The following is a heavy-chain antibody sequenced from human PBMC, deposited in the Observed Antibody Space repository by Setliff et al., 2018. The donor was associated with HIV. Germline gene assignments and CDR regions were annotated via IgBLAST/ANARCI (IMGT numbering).Heavy chain of an antibody. D-gene: IGHD6-19*01. CDR1: GFTFSGYS. Sequence: PGGSLRLSCAASGFTFSGYSMHWVRQAPGKGLEWVSCISSSSSYIYYADSVKGRFTISRDYSKNMVYLQVSSLRAEDSAVYYCVKSASWDLRGWLHWGQGTPVTVSS. CDR2: ISSSSSYI. V-gene: IGHV3-21*04. J-gene: IGHJ4*02. CDR3: VKSASWDLRGWLH.